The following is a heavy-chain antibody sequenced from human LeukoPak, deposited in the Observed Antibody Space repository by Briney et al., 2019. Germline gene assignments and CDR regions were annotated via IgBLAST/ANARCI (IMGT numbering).Heavy chain of an antibody. V-gene: IGHV3-53*01. CDR1: GFIVSSNY. Sequence: GGSLRLSCAASGFIVSSNYMSWVRQAPGKGLEWVSLIYGDGTTTYADSVRGRFTISRDITKSTLYLQMNSLRAEDTALYYCARGGTGYSWAFDIWGQGTMLTVFS. J-gene: IGHJ3*02. CDR2: IYGDGTT. D-gene: IGHD2-8*02. CDR3: ARGGTGYSWAFDI.